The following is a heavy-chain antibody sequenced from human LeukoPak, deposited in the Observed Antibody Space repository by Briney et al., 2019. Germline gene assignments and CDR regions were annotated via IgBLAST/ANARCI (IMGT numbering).Heavy chain of an antibody. CDR1: GFTFSSYS. D-gene: IGHD6-19*01. V-gene: IGHV3-21*01. Sequence: NAGGSLRLSCAASGFTFSSYSKNWVRQAPGKGLEWVSSISSSSSYIYYADSVKGRFTIPRDNAKNSLYLQMNSLRAEDTAVYYCARGSGWYVSGAFDIWGQGTMVTVSS. CDR2: ISSSSSYI. CDR3: ARGSGWYVSGAFDI. J-gene: IGHJ3*02.